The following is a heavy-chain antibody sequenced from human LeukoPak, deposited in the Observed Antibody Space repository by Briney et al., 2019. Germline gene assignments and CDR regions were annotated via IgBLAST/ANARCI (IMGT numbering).Heavy chain of an antibody. CDR3: ARDTSGYYGRYES. V-gene: IGHV4-59*01. CDR2: ISYTGTT. CDR1: GASISNKF. Sequence: SETLSLTCNVSGASISNKFWSWIRHPPGKGLEWIGYISYTGTTNYDPSLQSRVTISVDTSKNQLSLRVTSMTAADTAVYYCARDTSGYYGRYESWGQGILVTVSS. D-gene: IGHD3-3*01. J-gene: IGHJ4*02.